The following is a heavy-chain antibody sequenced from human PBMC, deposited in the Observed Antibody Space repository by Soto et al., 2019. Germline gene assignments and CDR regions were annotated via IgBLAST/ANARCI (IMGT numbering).Heavy chain of an antibody. J-gene: IGHJ6*02. D-gene: IGHD3-16*01. CDR2: INSDGSST. Sequence: GWSLRLSCAASVFTFRSYWIHWVRQAPGKGRVCVSRINSDGSSTIDADAVKGRFSISRDNAKNTLYLQMNSLRAEDTAVYYCASPRLMITFGGVRYYYGMEVWGQGTTVTVSS. CDR3: ASPRLMITFGGVRYYYGMEV. V-gene: IGHV3-74*01. CDR1: VFTFRSYW.